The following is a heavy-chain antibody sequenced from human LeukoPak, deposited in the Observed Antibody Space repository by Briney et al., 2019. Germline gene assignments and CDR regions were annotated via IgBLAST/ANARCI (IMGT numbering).Heavy chain of an antibody. J-gene: IGHJ5*02. CDR3: ARGDVGITAVPFDP. D-gene: IGHD4-23*01. CDR2: INHSGST. Sequence: SETLSLTCAVYGGAFSGYYWSWVRQPPGKGLEWIGGINHSGSTNYNPCLNSQFDISVDTSKNQFSLKLTSVTAAYTAVYYCARGDVGITAVPFDPWGQGTLVTVSS. CDR1: GGAFSGYY. V-gene: IGHV4-34*01.